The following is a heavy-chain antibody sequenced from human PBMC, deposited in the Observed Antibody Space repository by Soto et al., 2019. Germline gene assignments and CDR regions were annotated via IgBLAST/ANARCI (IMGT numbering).Heavy chain of an antibody. CDR3: AKLKYSSSWYDGMDV. D-gene: IGHD6-13*01. V-gene: IGHV3-23*01. CDR2: ISGSGGST. Sequence: EVQLLESGGGLVQPGGSLRLSCAASGFTFSSYAMSVVRQVPGKGLECVSAISGSGGSTYYADSVKGRFTISRDNSKNTLYLQMNSLRAEDTAVYYCAKLKYSSSWYDGMDVWGQGTTVTVSS. CDR1: GFTFSSYA. J-gene: IGHJ6*02.